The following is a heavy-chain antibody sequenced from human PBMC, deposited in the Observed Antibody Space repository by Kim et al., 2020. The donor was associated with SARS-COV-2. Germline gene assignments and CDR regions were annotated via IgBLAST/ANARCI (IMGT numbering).Heavy chain of an antibody. J-gene: IGHJ3*02. Sequence: SETLSLTCAVYGGSFSGYYWSWIRQPPGKGLEWIGEINHSGSTNYNPSLKSRVTISVDTSKNQFSLKLSSVTAADTAVYYCARRPTMIVALGYAFDIWGQGTMVTVSS. D-gene: IGHD3-22*01. CDR2: INHSGST. CDR1: GGSFSGYY. CDR3: ARRPTMIVALGYAFDI. V-gene: IGHV4-34*01.